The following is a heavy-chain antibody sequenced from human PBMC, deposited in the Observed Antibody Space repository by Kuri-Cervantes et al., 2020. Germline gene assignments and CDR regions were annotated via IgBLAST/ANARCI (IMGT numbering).Heavy chain of an antibody. Sequence: SETLSLTCSVSGGSISSYYWSWIRQPPGKGLEWIGYIYYSGSTNYNPSLKSRVTISVDTSKNQFSLKLSSVTAADTAVYYCARGGSSGYYLYYYYYMDVWGKGTTVTVSS. CDR1: GGSISSYY. V-gene: IGHV4-59*01. CDR2: IYYSGST. J-gene: IGHJ6*03. D-gene: IGHD3-22*01. CDR3: ARGGSSGYYLYYYYYMDV.